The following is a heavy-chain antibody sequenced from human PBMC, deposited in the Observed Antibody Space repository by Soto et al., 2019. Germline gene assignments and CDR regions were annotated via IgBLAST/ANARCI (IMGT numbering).Heavy chain of an antibody. Sequence: EVPLLESGGGLVQPGGSLRLSCAASGFTFSSYAMNWVRQAPGKRLEWVSSISGTSGRTYYADSVAGRFTISTDNSKNTLYLQIDSLRAEDTAVYYCAKDEGSGWYYFDYWGQGTLVSVSS. V-gene: IGHV3-23*01. CDR2: ISGTSGRT. D-gene: IGHD6-19*01. CDR1: GFTFSSYA. CDR3: AKDEGSGWYYFDY. J-gene: IGHJ4*02.